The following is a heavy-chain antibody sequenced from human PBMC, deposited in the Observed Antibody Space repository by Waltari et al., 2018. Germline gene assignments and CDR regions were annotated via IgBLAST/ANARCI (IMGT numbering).Heavy chain of an antibody. CDR1: GFKLRRCH. Sequence: EVQLSESGGGLVQPGGSLRLSCAASGFKLRRCHMSWVRQAPGKGLEWGSTISGSAGSTYYADSVKGRFTISRDISKNTLFLQMNSLRAEDTALYSCAKDQYTSSRRGFDSWGQGTLVTVSS. CDR2: ISGSAGST. D-gene: IGHD3-10*01. V-gene: IGHV3-23*01. CDR3: AKDQYTSSRRGFDS. J-gene: IGHJ4*02.